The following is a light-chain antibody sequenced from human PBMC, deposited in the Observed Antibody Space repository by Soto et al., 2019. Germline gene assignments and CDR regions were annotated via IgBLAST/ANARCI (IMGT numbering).Light chain of an antibody. V-gene: IGLV2-8*01. CDR2: DVT. Sequence: QSVLTQPPSASGSPVQSVAISCTGTSSDVGGYNYVSWYQQYPGKAPKLMIYDVTKRPSGVPDRFSGSKSGNTASLTVSGLQAEDEADYYCSSYAGTHIVFGTGTKVTVL. J-gene: IGLJ1*01. CDR1: SSDVGGYNY. CDR3: SSYAGTHIV.